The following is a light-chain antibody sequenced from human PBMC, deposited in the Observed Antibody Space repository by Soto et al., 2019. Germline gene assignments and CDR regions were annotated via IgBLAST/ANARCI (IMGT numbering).Light chain of an antibody. V-gene: IGLV2-8*01. CDR2: EVS. CDR3: QAWDSSTLVV. Sequence: QSALTQPPSASGSPGQSVTISCTGNSNDVGHSSFISWYQQHPGKGPKLIIYEVSKRPSGVPDRFSGSKSGNTATLTISGTQAMDEADYYCQAWDSSTLVVFGGGTKLTVL. CDR1: SNDVGHSSF. J-gene: IGLJ2*01.